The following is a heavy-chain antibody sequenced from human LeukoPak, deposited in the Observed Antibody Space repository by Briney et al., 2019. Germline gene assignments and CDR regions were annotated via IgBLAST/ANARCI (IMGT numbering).Heavy chain of an antibody. CDR3: AKYGPQDSGSSHFDY. V-gene: IGHV3-23*01. D-gene: IGHD1-26*01. CDR1: GFTFSSYA. Sequence: GGSLRLSCAASGFTFSSYAMSWVRQARGKGREWVSAIRDSGSSTHYADSVKGRFTTSRDNSKNTLFFQLNSLRAEDTAIYYCAKYGPQDSGSSHFDYWGQGALVTVSS. J-gene: IGHJ4*02. CDR2: IRDSGSST.